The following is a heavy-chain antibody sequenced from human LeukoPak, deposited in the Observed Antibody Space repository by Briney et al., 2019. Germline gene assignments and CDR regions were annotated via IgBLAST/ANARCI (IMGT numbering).Heavy chain of an antibody. V-gene: IGHV4-38-2*01. CDR3: ARQSRFNWFDP. D-gene: IGHD2-2*01. J-gene: IGHJ5*02. Sequence: SETLSLTCAVSGYSISSGYYWGWIRQPPGKGLEWIGSIYHSGNTYYNPSLKSRVTISVDTSKNQFSLKLSSVTAADTAVYYCARQSRFNWFDPWGQGTLVTVSS. CDR1: GYSISSGYY. CDR2: IYHSGNT.